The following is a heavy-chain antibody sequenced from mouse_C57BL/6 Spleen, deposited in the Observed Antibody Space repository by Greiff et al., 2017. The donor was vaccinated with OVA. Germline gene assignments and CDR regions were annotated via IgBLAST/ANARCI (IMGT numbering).Heavy chain of an antibody. Sequence: EVHLVESGGGLVKPGGSLKLSCAASGFTFSSYTMSWVRQTPEKRLEWVATISGGGGNTYYPDSVKGRFTISRDNAKNTLYLQMSSLRSEDTALYYCARYSTSWYFDVWGTGTTVTVSS. V-gene: IGHV5-9*01. CDR1: GFTFSSYT. CDR2: ISGGGGNT. J-gene: IGHJ1*03. CDR3: ARYSTSWYFDV.